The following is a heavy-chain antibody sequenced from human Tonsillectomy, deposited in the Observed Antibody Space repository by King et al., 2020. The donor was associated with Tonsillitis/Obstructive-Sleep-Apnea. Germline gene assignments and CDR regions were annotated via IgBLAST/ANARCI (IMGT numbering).Heavy chain of an antibody. D-gene: IGHD3-10*01. J-gene: IGHJ3*02. CDR1: GITFSKYW. Sequence: VQLAESGGGLVQPGESLTLSCAASGITFSKYWMTWVRQAPGKGLEWVANIKTDGSVTQYVDSVKGRFTISRDNAKNSLYLQMNSLRAEDTGVYYCTRDRNYYVSGSYYDAFDIWGQGTVVTVSS. V-gene: IGHV3-7*03. CDR2: IKTDGSVT. CDR3: TRDRNYYVSGSYYDAFDI.